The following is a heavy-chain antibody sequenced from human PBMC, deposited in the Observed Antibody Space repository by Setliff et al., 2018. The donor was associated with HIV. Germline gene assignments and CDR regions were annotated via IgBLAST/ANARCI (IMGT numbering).Heavy chain of an antibody. CDR1: GDTFRSHA. D-gene: IGHD6-13*01. CDR3: ARHSSSVGGVDY. J-gene: IGHJ4*02. Sequence: GASVKVSCKASGDTFRSHAISWVRQAPGQGLEWMGGIIPIIATTNYAQKFQDRVTITADEFTNTAYMEVSSLRSEDTAVYYCARHSSSVGGVDYWGQGTLVTVSS. V-gene: IGHV1-69*13. CDR2: IIPIIATT.